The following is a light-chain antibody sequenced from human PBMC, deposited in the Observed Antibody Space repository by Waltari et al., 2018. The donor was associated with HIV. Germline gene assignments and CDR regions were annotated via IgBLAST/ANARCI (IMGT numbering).Light chain of an antibody. CDR3: CSYAGSSPVV. CDR1: TRDVGSYHL. Sequence: QSALTQPASLSVSPAQSHPISCTGTTRDVGSYHLVSWYHQHPVKAPQLMIYEGSKRPSGGSKRFSGSKSGNTASLTISGLQAEDEADYYCCSYAGSSPVVFGGGTKLTVL. J-gene: IGLJ2*01. V-gene: IGLV2-23*01. CDR2: EGS.